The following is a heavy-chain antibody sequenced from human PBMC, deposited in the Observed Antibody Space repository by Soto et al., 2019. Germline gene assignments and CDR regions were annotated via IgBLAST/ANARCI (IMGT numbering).Heavy chain of an antibody. J-gene: IGHJ6*02. CDR3: ARHEQFYYNFYGMDV. V-gene: IGHV5-51*01. CDR2: INPGDSDI. Sequence: GESLKISCKASGYSFTTYWIGWVRQMPGKGLEWMGIINPGDSDIRYSPSFQGQVTISADRSTNTAYLQWSSLKASDTAIYYCARHEQFYYNFYGMDVWGQGTTVIVSS. D-gene: IGHD4-4*01. CDR1: GYSFTTYW.